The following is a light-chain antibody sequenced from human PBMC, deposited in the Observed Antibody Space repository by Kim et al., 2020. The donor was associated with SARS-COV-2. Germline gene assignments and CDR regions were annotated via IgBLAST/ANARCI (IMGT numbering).Light chain of an antibody. Sequence: QSALTQPPSASGSPGQSVTISCTGTSSDVGAYNYVSWYQQHPGKAPKLMTYEVSKRPSGVPDRFSGSKSGNTVSLTVSGLQAEDEADYFCSSYAGNNPVVFGGGTQLTVL. J-gene: IGLJ2*01. CDR3: SSYAGNNPVV. V-gene: IGLV2-8*01. CDR2: EVS. CDR1: SSDVGAYNY.